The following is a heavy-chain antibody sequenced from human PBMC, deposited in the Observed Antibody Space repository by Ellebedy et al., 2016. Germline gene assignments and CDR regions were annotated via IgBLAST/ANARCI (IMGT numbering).Heavy chain of an antibody. CDR3: ARDRLALLRELLAGDAFDI. CDR1: GFTFSSYW. J-gene: IGHJ3*02. Sequence: GESLKISCAASGFTFSSYWMHWVRQAPGKGLVWVSRINSDGSSTSYADSVKGRFTISRDNAKNSLYLQMNSLRAEDTAVYYCARDRLALLRELLAGDAFDIWGQGTMVTVSS. D-gene: IGHD1-26*01. V-gene: IGHV3-74*01. CDR2: INSDGSST.